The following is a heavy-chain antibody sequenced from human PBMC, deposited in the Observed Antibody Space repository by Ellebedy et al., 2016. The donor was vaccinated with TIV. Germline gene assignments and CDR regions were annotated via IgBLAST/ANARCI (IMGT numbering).Heavy chain of an antibody. CDR2: ISTSSTYM. D-gene: IGHD3-3*01. J-gene: IGHJ4*02. Sequence: GGSLRLSCAASRFTINSYTMHWVRQAPGKGLEWVSSISTSSTYMYYADSVKGRFAISRDNAKSSLYLQVNSLRAEDTAVYYCARSGRTFGAAIDYWGQGTLVAVSS. CDR3: ARSGRTFGAAIDY. CDR1: RFTINSYT. V-gene: IGHV3-21*01.